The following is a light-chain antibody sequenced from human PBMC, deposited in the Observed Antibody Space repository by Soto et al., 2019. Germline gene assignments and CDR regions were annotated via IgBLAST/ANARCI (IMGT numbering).Light chain of an antibody. CDR2: DVS. J-gene: IGLJ1*01. V-gene: IGLV2-14*01. Sequence: LTQPASVSGSPGQSITIPRTGTSSDGGGYNYVSWYQQQPGKAPKFMIYDVSNRPSGVSNRFSGSKSGNTASLTISGLQAGDEADYYCCSYTTSNTRQIVFGTGTKVTVL. CDR1: SSDGGGYNY. CDR3: CSYTTSNTRQIV.